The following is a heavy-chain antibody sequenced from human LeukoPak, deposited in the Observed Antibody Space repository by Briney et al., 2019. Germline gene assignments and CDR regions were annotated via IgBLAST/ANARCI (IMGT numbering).Heavy chain of an antibody. J-gene: IGHJ4*02. D-gene: IGHD5-24*01. V-gene: IGHV5-51*03. Sequence: GESLKISCKGSGYSFTNYWIGWVRQMPGKGLEWMGIIYPGDSDTRYSPSFQGQDTISAEKSISTAYLQWSSLKASDTALYYCASRKKGMASAGFDYWGQGTLVTVSS. CDR3: ASRKKGMASAGFDY. CDR2: IYPGDSDT. CDR1: GYSFTNYW.